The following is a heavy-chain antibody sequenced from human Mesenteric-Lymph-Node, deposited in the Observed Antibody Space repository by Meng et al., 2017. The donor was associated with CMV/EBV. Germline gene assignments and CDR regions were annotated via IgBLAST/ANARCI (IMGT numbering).Heavy chain of an antibody. CDR3: ARSKGYSSSNDAFDI. CDR1: GYTFTTSG. V-gene: IGHV1-18*01. CDR2: INTYNSNT. Sequence: ASVKVSCKASGYTFTTSGVSWVRQAPEQGLEWMGWINTYNSNTNYGQKLQDRVTMTTDTSTSTAYMELRSLKSDDTAVYYCARSKGYSSSNDAFDIWGQGTMVTVSS. J-gene: IGHJ3*02. D-gene: IGHD6-6*01.